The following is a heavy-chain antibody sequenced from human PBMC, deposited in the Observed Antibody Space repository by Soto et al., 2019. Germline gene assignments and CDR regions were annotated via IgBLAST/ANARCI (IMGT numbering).Heavy chain of an antibody. D-gene: IGHD6-6*01. Sequence: XSVKVSCKASGYSFTSHYMHWVRQAPGQGLEWMGVINPTGGSTSDAQKFQGRVTMTRDTSTSTVYMELSSLRSEDTAVYYCARKYSSSSPSDYWGQGPLVTVSS. CDR3: ARKYSSSSPSDY. CDR2: INPTGGST. CDR1: GYSFTSHY. J-gene: IGHJ4*02. V-gene: IGHV1-46*01.